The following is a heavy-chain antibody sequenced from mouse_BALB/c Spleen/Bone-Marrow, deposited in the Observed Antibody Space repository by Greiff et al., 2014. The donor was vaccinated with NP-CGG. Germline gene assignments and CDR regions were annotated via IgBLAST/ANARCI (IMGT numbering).Heavy chain of an antibody. J-gene: IGHJ2*01. CDR2: INPGSGGA. V-gene: IGHV1-54*01. Sequence: LVESGAELVRPGTAVNVSCKASGYTFTNYLIEWVKQRPGQGLEWIGVINPGSGGANYNEKFKGKATLTADKSSSTAYMQLSSLTSDDSAVYFCARFGRYYFDYWGQGTTLTASS. CDR3: ARFGRYYFDY. CDR1: GYTFTNYL.